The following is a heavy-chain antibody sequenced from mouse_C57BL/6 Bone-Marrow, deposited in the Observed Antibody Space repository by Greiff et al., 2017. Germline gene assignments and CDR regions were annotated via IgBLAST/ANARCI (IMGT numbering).Heavy chain of an antibody. J-gene: IGHJ3*01. CDR1: GFTFSSYA. CDR2: ISDGGSYT. D-gene: IGHD2-2*01. Sequence: EVKLEESGGGLVKPGGSLKLSCAASGFTFSSYAMSWVRQTPEKRLEWVATISDGGSYTYYPDNVKGRFTISRDNAKNNLYLQMSHLTSEDTAMYYCARDKGYGYDGFAYWGQGTLVTVSA. V-gene: IGHV5-4*01. CDR3: ARDKGYGYDGFAY.